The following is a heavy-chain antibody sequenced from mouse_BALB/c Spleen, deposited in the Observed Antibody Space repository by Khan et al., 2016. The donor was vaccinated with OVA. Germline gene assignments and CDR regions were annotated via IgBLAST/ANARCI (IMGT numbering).Heavy chain of an antibody. V-gene: IGHV3-2*02. J-gene: IGHJ4*01. CDR1: GYSITSDYA. CDR2: ISSSGST. Sequence: EVQLQESGPGLVKPSQSLSLTCTVTGYSITSDYAWNWIRQFPGNKLEWMGYISSSGSTNYNPALKSRISITRDTSKNQFFLQLNSVTTEDTATYYGAGDGSCNNYAMDYWGQGTSVTVSS. D-gene: IGHD2-3*01. CDR3: AGDGSCNNYAMDY.